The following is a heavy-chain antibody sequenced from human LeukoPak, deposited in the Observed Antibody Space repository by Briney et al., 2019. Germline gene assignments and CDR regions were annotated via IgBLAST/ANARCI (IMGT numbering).Heavy chain of an antibody. CDR3: ARIGAAGYDY. D-gene: IGHD6-13*01. V-gene: IGHV3-30*04. J-gene: IGHJ4*02. Sequence: GGSLRLSCAASGFTFSSYAMHWVRQAPGKWLEWVAVISYDGSNKYYADSVKGRFTISRDNSKNSLYLQMNSLRTEDTAVYYCARIGAAGYDYWGQGTLVTVSS. CDR1: GFTFSSYA. CDR2: ISYDGSNK.